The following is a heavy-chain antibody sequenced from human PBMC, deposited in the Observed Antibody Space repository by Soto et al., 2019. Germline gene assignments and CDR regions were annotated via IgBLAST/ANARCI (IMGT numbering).Heavy chain of an antibody. J-gene: IGHJ6*02. CDR1: GGTFSSYA. V-gene: IGHV1-69*13. CDR3: ARSDPPFTPYYYYGMDV. Sequence: GASVKVSCKASGGTFSSYAISWVRQAPGQGLEWVGGIIPIFGTANYAQKFQGRVTITADESTSTAYMELSNLRSEDTAVYYCARSDPPFTPYYYYGMDVWGQGTTVTVSS. CDR2: IIPIFGTA.